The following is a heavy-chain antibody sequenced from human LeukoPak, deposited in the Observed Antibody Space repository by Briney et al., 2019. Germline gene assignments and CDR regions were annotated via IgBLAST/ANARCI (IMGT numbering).Heavy chain of an antibody. J-gene: IGHJ4*02. CDR3: AKGSYYYGSGSYFFDY. V-gene: IGHV3-21*04. CDR2: ISSGSSYI. Sequence: PGGSLRLSCAASGFTFISYSMSWARQAPGKGLEWVSSISSGSSYIYYADSVKGRFTISRDNSKNTLYLQMNSLRAEDTAVYYCAKGSYYYGSGSYFFDYWGQGTLVTVSS. D-gene: IGHD3-10*01. CDR1: GFTFISYS.